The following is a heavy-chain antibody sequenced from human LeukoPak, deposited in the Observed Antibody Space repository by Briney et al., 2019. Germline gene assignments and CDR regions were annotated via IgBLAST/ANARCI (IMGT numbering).Heavy chain of an antibody. CDR3: AGFGFDWLIDY. D-gene: IGHD3-9*01. CDR2: INPSGGST. V-gene: IGHV1-46*01. J-gene: IGHJ4*02. Sequence: ASVKVSCKASGYTFTSYYMHWVRQAPGQGLEWMGIINPSGGSTSYAQKFQGRVTMTRDTSTSTVYMELSSLRSEDTAVYYCAGFGFDWLIDYWGQGTLVTVSS. CDR1: GYTFTSYY.